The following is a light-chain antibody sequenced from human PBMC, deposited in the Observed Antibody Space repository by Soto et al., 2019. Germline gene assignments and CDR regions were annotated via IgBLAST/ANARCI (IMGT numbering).Light chain of an antibody. Sequence: DIQMTQSPSSLSASVGDRVTITCRASQTISTYLNWYQQKPGKAPTLLIYAASSLQSGVPSRFSGSGSGTDFTLTISSLQPEDFAMYYCQQSHGIPYTFGQGTKLEIK. CDR1: QTISTY. CDR3: QQSHGIPYT. J-gene: IGKJ2*01. V-gene: IGKV1-39*01. CDR2: AAS.